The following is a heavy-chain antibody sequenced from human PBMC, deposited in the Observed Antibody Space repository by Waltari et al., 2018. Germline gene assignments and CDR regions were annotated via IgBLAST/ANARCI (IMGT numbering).Heavy chain of an antibody. D-gene: IGHD2-21*01. CDR3: TRKGGDGYNFPDY. Sequence: EVQLVESGGGLVQPGRSLRLSCTASGFTFGDYAMSWFRQAQGKGLEWVGFIRSKAYGGTTEYAASVKGRFTISRDDSKSIAYLQMNSLKTEDTAVYYCTRKGGDGYNFPDYWGQGTLVTVSS. J-gene: IGHJ4*02. CDR1: GFTFGDYA. CDR2: IRSKAYGGTT. V-gene: IGHV3-49*03.